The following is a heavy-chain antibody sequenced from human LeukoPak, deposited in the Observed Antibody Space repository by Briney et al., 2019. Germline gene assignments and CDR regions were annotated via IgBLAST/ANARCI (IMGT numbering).Heavy chain of an antibody. CDR2: VYYSGST. J-gene: IGHJ3*02. CDR1: GGYISYYY. V-gene: IGHV4-59*01. D-gene: IGHD4-23*01. CDR3: ATLTGGDDAFDS. Sequence: SETLSLTCTVSGGYISYYYWSWIRQPPGKGLQWIGYVYYSGSTNYNPSLKSRVTISVDTSKNQFSLKLNSVTPADTAVYYCATLTGGDDAFDSWGQGTMVTVSS.